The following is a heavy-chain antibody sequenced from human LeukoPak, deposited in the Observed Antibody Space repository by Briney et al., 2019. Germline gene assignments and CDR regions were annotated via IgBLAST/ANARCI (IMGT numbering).Heavy chain of an antibody. V-gene: IGHV4-59*08. CDR3: ARQIAAGSRAFDI. CDR1: GGSISSYY. D-gene: IGHD6-13*01. CDR2: IYYSGST. Sequence: PSETLSLTCTVSGGSISSYYWSWIRQPPGKGLEWIGYIYYSGSTNYNPSLKSRVTISVDTSKNQFSLKLSSVTAADTAVYYCARQIAAGSRAFDIWGQGTMVTVSS. J-gene: IGHJ3*02.